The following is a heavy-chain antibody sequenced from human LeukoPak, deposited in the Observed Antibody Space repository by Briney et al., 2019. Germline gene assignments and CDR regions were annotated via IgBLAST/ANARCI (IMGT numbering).Heavy chain of an antibody. CDR2: INAYNGNT. CDR3: ARGGSYSGEYCDY. CDR1: GYRFVTYG. V-gene: IGHV1-18*01. J-gene: IGHJ4*02. D-gene: IGHD3-16*01. Sequence: ASVKVSCKASGYRFVTYGFSWVRQATGQGLEWMGWINAYNGNTNYAQKFQGRVTMTTDTSATTVYMELRSLTSDDTAVYYCARGGSYSGEYCDYWGQGTLVTVSS.